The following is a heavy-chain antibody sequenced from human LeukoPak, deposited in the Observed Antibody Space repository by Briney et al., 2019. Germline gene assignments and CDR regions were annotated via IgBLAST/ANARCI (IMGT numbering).Heavy chain of an antibody. V-gene: IGHV4-59*08. Sequence: PSETLSLTCTVSGGSISSYYWSWIRQPPGKGLEWIGYIYYSGSTNYNPSLKSRVTISVDTSKNQFSLKLSSVTAADTAVYYCARALGRGTWFDPWGQGTLVTVSS. D-gene: IGHD1-1*01. CDR3: ARALGRGTWFDP. J-gene: IGHJ5*02. CDR2: IYYSGST. CDR1: GGSISSYY.